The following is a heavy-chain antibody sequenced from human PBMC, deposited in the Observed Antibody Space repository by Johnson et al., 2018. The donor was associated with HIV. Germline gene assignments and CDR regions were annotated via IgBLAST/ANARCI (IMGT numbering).Heavy chain of an antibody. CDR3: AKSGFSGSYQGAYDI. D-gene: IGHD1-26*01. Sequence: VQLVESGGGVVQPGGSLRLSCAASGFTFSNYAMHWVRQAPGKGLEWVAFIRYDGSNKYYADSVKGRFTISRDNAKNSLYLQMNSLRAEDTAVYYCAKSGFSGSYQGAYDIWGQGTMVTVSS. CDR1: GFTFSNYA. V-gene: IGHV3-30*02. CDR2: IRYDGSNK. J-gene: IGHJ3*02.